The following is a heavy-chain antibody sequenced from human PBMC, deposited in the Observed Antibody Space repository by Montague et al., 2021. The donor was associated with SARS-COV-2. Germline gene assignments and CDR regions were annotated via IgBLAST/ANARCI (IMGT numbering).Heavy chain of an antibody. V-gene: IGHV4-39*01. CDR1: GGSISSNTYY. CDR3: ATQEDTSGWTPGSFDF. J-gene: IGHJ4*02. D-gene: IGHD6-19*01. Sequence: SETLSLTCTVSGGSISSNTYYWAWLRPPPGKGLDWIVSLYYRGSTYYNPSLKIPVFISIDTTQKQLSLTLTSVTAAATSVYYCATQEDTSGWTPGSFDFWGQGTLLSVSS. CDR2: LYYRGST.